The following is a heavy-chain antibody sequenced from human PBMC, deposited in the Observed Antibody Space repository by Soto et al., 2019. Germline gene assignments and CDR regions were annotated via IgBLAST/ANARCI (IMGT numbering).Heavy chain of an antibody. Sequence: ESGGGVVQPGGSLRLSCAASGFTFNNYAMSWVRQAPGKGLEWVSSISGAGGVIHYADSVRDRFTISRDNSKSTLYLQMNSLRAEDTAVYYCAKDRSRGVTVTADYWGQGTVITVSS. V-gene: IGHV3-23*01. CDR1: GFTFNNYA. CDR2: ISGAGGVI. CDR3: AKDRSRGVTVTADY. D-gene: IGHD4-17*01. J-gene: IGHJ4*02.